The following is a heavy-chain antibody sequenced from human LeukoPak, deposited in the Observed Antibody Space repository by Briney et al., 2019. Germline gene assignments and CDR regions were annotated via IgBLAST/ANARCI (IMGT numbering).Heavy chain of an antibody. CDR1: GGSFSGYY. Sequence: SETLSLTCAVYGGSFSGYYWSWIRQPPGKGLEWIGEINHSGGTNYNPSLKSRVTISVDTPKNQFSLKLSSVTAADTAVYYCARAPRYYFDYWGQGTLVTVSS. V-gene: IGHV4-34*01. D-gene: IGHD3-16*02. CDR2: INHSGGT. CDR3: ARAPRYYFDY. J-gene: IGHJ4*02.